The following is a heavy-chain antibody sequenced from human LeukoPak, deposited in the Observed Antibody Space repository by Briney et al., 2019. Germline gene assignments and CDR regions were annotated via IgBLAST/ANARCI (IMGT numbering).Heavy chain of an antibody. CDR3: AKYSSSWYLYFDY. J-gene: IGHJ4*02. Sequence: GGSLRLACAASGFTFSSYAMSWVRQAPREGLEWVSAISGSGGSTYYADSGKGRLTISRANSKNTLYLKMNSMRAEDTAVYYCAKYSSSWYLYFDYWGQGTLVTVSS. V-gene: IGHV3-23*01. D-gene: IGHD6-13*01. CDR1: GFTFSSYA. CDR2: ISGSGGST.